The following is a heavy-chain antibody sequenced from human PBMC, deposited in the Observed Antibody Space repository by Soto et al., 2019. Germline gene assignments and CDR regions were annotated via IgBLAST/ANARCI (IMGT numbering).Heavy chain of an antibody. CDR1: GFTFSSYW. CDR3: ARDPHILVVPDDAFDI. CDR2: IKQDGSEK. V-gene: IGHV3-7*01. D-gene: IGHD3-22*01. Sequence: GGSLRLSCAASGFTFSSYWMSWIRQAPGKGLEWVANIKQDGSEKYYVDSVKGRFTISRDNAKNSLYLQMNSLRAEDTAVYYCARDPHILVVPDDAFDIWGQGXMVTV. J-gene: IGHJ3*02.